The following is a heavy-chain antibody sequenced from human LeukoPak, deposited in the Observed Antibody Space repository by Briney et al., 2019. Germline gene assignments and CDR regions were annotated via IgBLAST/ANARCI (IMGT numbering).Heavy chain of an antibody. CDR3: VRGPYYDILTGLLIDY. CDR1: GFTFSNYS. CDR2: IRSSSSYI. D-gene: IGHD3-9*01. J-gene: IGHJ4*02. V-gene: IGHV3-21*01. Sequence: GGSLRLSCAASGFTFSNYSIKWVRQAPGKGLEWVSSIRSSSSYIYYADSVKGRFTIPRDNAKNSLYLQMNSLRAENTAVYYCVRGPYYDILTGLLIDYWGQGTLVTVSS.